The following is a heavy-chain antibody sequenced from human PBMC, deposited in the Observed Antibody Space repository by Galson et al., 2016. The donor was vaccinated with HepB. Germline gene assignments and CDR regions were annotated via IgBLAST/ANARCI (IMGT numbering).Heavy chain of an antibody. Sequence: SETLSLTCTVSGDSFSNINYYWGWIRQPPGKGLEWLGNIYYIGCTFYNPSLKTRVTISVDTSKNQFSLNLNSVTAADTAVYYGARRQGLGRIDSWGQGALVTVSS. CDR1: GDSFSNINYY. J-gene: IGHJ5*01. V-gene: IGHV4-39*01. CDR2: IYYIGCT. CDR3: ARRQGLGRIDS. D-gene: IGHD3/OR15-3a*01.